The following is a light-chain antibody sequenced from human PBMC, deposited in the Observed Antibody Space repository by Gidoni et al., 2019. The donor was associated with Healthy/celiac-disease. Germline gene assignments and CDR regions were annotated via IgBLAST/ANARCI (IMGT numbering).Light chain of an antibody. CDR3: MQALQTPIT. V-gene: IGKV2-28*01. Sequence: VMTQSPLSLPVTPGEPASISCRSSQSLLHSNGYNYLDWYLQKPGQSPQLLIYLGSNRASGVPDRFSGSGSGTDFTLIISRVEAEDVGVYYCMQALQTPITFGQGTRLEIK. CDR1: QSLLHSNGYNY. CDR2: LGS. J-gene: IGKJ5*01.